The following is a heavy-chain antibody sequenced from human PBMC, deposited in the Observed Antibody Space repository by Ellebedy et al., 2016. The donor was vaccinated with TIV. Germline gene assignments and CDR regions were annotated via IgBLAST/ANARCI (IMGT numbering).Heavy chain of an antibody. CDR3: ASGSGSSDEYYQY. Sequence: PGGSLRLPCAASGFTFSSYAMSWVRQAPGKGLEWVAVISYDGRDKYYADSVKGRFTISRDNSKNTLYVQMSSLRVEDSAVYYCASGSGSSDEYYQYWGQGTLVTVSS. V-gene: IGHV3-30*04. J-gene: IGHJ1*01. CDR2: ISYDGRDK. CDR1: GFTFSSYA. D-gene: IGHD5-12*01.